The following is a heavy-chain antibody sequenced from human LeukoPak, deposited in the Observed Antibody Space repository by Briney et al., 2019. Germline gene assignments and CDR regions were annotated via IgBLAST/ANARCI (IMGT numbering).Heavy chain of an antibody. D-gene: IGHD3-9*01. Sequence: SGGSLRLSCVASGFTFRSYGIHWVRQAPGKGLEWLAFIWYDEITKDYADSVKGRFTISRDNSKNTLYLQMNSLRAEDTAVYYCAKLGDILTGYPYYFDCWGQGTLVTVSS. J-gene: IGHJ4*02. CDR1: GFTFRSYG. CDR2: IWYDEITK. CDR3: AKLGDILTGYPYYFDC. V-gene: IGHV3-30*02.